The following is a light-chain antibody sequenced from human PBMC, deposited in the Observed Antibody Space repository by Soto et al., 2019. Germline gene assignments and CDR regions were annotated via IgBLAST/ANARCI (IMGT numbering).Light chain of an antibody. Sequence: DLQMTQSPSTLSASVGDRVTITCRASQSISSWLAWYQQKPGKAPKLLIYDASSLESGVPSRFSGSGSGTEFTLTISSLQPDDFATYYCQQYNSYSGSTFGQGTKLEIK. CDR2: DAS. CDR1: QSISSW. J-gene: IGKJ2*02. CDR3: QQYNSYSGST. V-gene: IGKV1-5*01.